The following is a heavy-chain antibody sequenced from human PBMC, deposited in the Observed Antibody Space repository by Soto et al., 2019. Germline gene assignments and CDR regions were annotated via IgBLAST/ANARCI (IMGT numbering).Heavy chain of an antibody. CDR3: VRENYYYGMDV. CDR2: INSGGTT. CDR1: GFTFRNSN. V-gene: IGHV3-66*01. Sequence: SGFTFRNSNMNWVRQAPGKGLEWVSAINSGGTTFYADSVKGRFTISRDNSKNTLYLQMNSLRVEDTAMYYCVRENYYYGMDVWGQGTAVTVSS. J-gene: IGHJ6*02.